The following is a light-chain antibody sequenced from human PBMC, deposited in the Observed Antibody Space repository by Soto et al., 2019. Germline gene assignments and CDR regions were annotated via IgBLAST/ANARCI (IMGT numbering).Light chain of an antibody. V-gene: IGKV1D-16*01. CDR1: QGISSW. J-gene: IGKJ1*01. CDR3: QQYYSTPWT. CDR2: SAS. Sequence: DIQMTQSPSSVSASVGDRVTITCRASQGISSWLVWYQQKPGKARKALIYSASSLQSGVPSRFSGSGSGTDFTLTISSLQAEDVAVYYCQQYYSTPWTFGQGTKVDIK.